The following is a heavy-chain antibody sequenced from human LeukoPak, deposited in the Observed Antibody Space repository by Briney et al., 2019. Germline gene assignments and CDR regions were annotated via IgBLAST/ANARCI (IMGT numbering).Heavy chain of an antibody. J-gene: IGHJ5*02. CDR1: GYTFTGYY. V-gene: IGHV1-2*02. CDR2: INPNSGGT. Sequence: ASVKVSCKASGYTFTGYYMHWVRQAPGQGLEWMGWINPNSGGTNYAQKFQGRVTMTRDTSISAAYMELSRLRSDDTAVYYCARDPRYCSSTSCYKVVSDNWFDPWGQGTLVTVSS. D-gene: IGHD2-2*02. CDR3: ARDPRYCSSTSCYKVVSDNWFDP.